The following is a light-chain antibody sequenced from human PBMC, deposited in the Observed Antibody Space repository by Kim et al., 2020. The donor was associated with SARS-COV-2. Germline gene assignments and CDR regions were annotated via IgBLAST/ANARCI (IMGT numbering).Light chain of an antibody. J-gene: IGLJ1*01. CDR1: SLRNYY. V-gene: IGLV3-19*01. Sequence: AWGQTIRITCQGDSLRNYYASWYQQKPGLAPVLVIYGKNNRPSGIPDRFSGSISGTPASLTITGAQAEDEADYYCNSRDSSGNHYVFGTGTKVTVL. CDR2: GKN. CDR3: NSRDSSGNHYV.